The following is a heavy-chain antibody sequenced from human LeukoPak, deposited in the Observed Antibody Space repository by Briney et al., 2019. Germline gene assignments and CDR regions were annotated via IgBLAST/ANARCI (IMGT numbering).Heavy chain of an antibody. Sequence: PSETLSLTCTVSGVSISSSNSYWGWIRQPPGKGLEWIGSIYYSGSTYYNPSLKSRVTISVDTSKNQFSLKLSSVTAADTAVYYCARDQPYSILDYWGQGTLVTVSS. J-gene: IGHJ4*02. CDR3: ARDQPYSILDY. D-gene: IGHD1-26*01. CDR1: GVSISSSNSY. V-gene: IGHV4-39*07. CDR2: IYYSGST.